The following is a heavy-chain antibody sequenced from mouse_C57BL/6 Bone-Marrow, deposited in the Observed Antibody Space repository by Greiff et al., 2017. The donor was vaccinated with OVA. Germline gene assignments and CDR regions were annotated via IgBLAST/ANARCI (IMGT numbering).Heavy chain of an antibody. V-gene: IGHV1-18*01. Sequence: VQLQESGPELVKPGASVKIPCKASGYTFTDYNMDWVKQSHGKSLEWIGDINPNNGGTIYNQKFKGKATLTVDKSSSTAYMELRSLTSEDTAVYYCARSDYGSSLLDYWGQGTTLTVSS. CDR3: ARSDYGSSLLDY. D-gene: IGHD1-1*01. CDR1: GYTFTDYN. J-gene: IGHJ2*01. CDR2: INPNNGGT.